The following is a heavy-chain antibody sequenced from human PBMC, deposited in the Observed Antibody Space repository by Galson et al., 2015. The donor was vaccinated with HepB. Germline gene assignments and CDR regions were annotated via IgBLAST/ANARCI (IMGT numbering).Heavy chain of an antibody. D-gene: IGHD3-22*01. CDR2: INPSGGST. V-gene: IGHV1-46*01. CDR1: GYTFTSYY. J-gene: IGHJ4*02. Sequence: SVKVSCKASGYTFTSYYMHWVRQAPGQGLEWMGIINPSGGSTSYAQKFQGRVTMTRDTSTSTVYMELSSLRSEDTAVYYCARDYYDSSGYWDGVSVLFDYWGQGTLVTVSS. CDR3: ARDYYDSSGYWDGVSVLFDY.